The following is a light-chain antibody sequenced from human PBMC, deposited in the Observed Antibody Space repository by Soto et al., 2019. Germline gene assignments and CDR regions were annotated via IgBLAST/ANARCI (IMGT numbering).Light chain of an antibody. Sequence: ETVMTQSPATLSVSPGERATLSCRASQYVSTNLAWYQQQPGQPPRLLIYDASNRAAGVPARFSGSGSGTDFTLTISSLEPEDFAVYYCQQRSNWPPLTFGGGTKVDIK. V-gene: IGKV3-11*01. CDR1: QYVSTN. CDR2: DAS. J-gene: IGKJ4*01. CDR3: QQRSNWPPLT.